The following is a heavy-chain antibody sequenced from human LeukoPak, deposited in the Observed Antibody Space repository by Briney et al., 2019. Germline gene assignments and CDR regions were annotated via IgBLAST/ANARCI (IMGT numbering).Heavy chain of an antibody. V-gene: IGHV3-23*01. Sequence: GGSLRLSCAASGFTFSSYAMSWVRQAPGKGLEWVSYISSSSLTTHYADSVKGRFTVFRDNGKNSLFLQMDSLRVEDTAVYYCAKVMSGWYYFDYWGQGTLVAVSS. J-gene: IGHJ4*02. D-gene: IGHD6-19*01. CDR3: AKVMSGWYYFDY. CDR1: GFTFSSYA. CDR2: ISSSSLTT.